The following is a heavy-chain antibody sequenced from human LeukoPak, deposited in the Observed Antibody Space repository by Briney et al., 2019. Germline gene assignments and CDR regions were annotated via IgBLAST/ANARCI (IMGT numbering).Heavy chain of an antibody. D-gene: IGHD4-17*01. J-gene: IGHJ6*03. CDR2: ISGSGGST. V-gene: IGHV3-23*01. Sequence: GGSLRLSCAAPGFTFSSYAMSWVRQAPGKGLEWVSAISGSGGSTYYADSVKGRFTISRDNSKNTLYLQMNSLRAEDTAVYYCAKFMSYGDYDGDYYYYMDVWGKGTTVTVSS. CDR1: GFTFSSYA. CDR3: AKFMSYGDYDGDYYYYMDV.